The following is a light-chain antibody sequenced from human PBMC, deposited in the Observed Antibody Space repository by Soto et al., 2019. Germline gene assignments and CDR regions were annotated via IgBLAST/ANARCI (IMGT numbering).Light chain of an antibody. CDR2: EVS. CDR1: SSDVGGYNY. CDR3: CSYAGSNNMV. V-gene: IGLV2-8*01. J-gene: IGLJ3*02. Sequence: QSALTQPPSASGSPGQSVTISCIGTSSDVGGYNYVSWYQQHPGKAPKLMINEVSKRPSGVPDRFSGSKSGNTASLTVSGLQAEDEADYYCCSYAGSNNMVFGGGTKLTVL.